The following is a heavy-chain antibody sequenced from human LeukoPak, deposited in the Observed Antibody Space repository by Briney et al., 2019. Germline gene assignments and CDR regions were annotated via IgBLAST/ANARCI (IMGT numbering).Heavy chain of an antibody. D-gene: IGHD3-3*01. CDR1: GYSISSGYY. J-gene: IGHJ3*02. V-gene: IGHV4-38-2*01. CDR3: ASTPPYDFWSGPPGLDQDAFDI. Sequence: SETLSLTCAVSGYSISSGYYWGWIRQPPGKGLEWIGSIYHSGSTFYNPSLKSRVTISADTSKNQFSLTLSSVTAADTAVYYCASTPPYDFWSGPPGLDQDAFDIWGQGTMVTVSS. CDR2: IYHSGST.